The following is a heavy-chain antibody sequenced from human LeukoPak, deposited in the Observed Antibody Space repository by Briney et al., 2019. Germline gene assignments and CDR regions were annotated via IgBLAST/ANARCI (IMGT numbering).Heavy chain of an antibody. CDR2: VNPNSGNT. Sequence: ASVKVSCKASGYTFTSYDINWVRQATGQGLGWMGWVNPNSGNTGYAQKFQGRVTMTRNTSISTAYMELSSLRSEDTAVYYCARKYYDFWSSESPYYYYYMDVWGKGTTVTVSS. CDR1: GYTFTSYD. CDR3: ARKYYDFWSSESPYYYYYMDV. V-gene: IGHV1-8*01. J-gene: IGHJ6*03. D-gene: IGHD3-3*01.